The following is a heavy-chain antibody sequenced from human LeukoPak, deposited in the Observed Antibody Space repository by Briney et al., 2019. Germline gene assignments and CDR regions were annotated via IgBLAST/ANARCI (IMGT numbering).Heavy chain of an antibody. CDR1: GFTFSGYV. CDR3: ARAPSHYYYGMDV. J-gene: IGHJ6*02. Sequence: GGSLRLSCAASGFTFSGYVMSWVRQAPGKGLEWVSAISGSGGTTYYADSVKGRFTISRDNSKNTLYLQMNSLRAEDTAVYYCARAPSHYYYGMDVWGQGTTVTVSS. CDR2: ISGSGGTT. V-gene: IGHV3-23*01.